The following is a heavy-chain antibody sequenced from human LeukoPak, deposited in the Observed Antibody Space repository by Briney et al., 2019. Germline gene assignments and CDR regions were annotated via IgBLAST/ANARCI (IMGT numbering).Heavy chain of an antibody. CDR1: GFSFNNYW. V-gene: IGHV5-51*01. D-gene: IGHD1-26*01. Sequence: GESLKISCKGSGFSFNNYWIAWVRQMPGKGLECMGIIYPADSDTRYSPSFQGQVTISADKSISTAYLQWSSLKASDTAMYYCARHGGGSYYADFDYWGQGTLVTVSS. J-gene: IGHJ4*02. CDR2: IYPADSDT. CDR3: ARHGGGSYYADFDY.